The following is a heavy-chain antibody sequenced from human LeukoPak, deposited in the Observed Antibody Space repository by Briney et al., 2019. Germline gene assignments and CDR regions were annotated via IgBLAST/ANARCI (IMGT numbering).Heavy chain of an antibody. D-gene: IGHD2-2*01. CDR3: ARASSSTSWGVSDAFDI. CDR1: GFTFSSYS. Sequence: PGGSLRLSCAASGFTFSSYSMNWVRQAPGKGLEWVSSISSSSYIYYADSVKGRFTISRDNAKNSLYLQMNSLRAEDPAVYYCARASSSTSWGVSDAFDIWGQGTMVTVSS. V-gene: IGHV3-21*01. CDR2: ISSSSYI. J-gene: IGHJ3*02.